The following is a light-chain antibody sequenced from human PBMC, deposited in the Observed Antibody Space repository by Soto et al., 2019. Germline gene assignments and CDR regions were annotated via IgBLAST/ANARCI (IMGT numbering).Light chain of an antibody. CDR3: QQYSVYWT. J-gene: IGKJ1*01. Sequence: DIQMTQSPSSLSASVGDRVTIICRASQSVSTRLAWYQQKPGKAPKVLIYDASSWAGGVPSRFTGSGSGTEFTLTINSLQPDDFATYSCQQYSVYWTFGQGTKVEIK. CDR2: DAS. CDR1: QSVSTR. V-gene: IGKV1-5*02.